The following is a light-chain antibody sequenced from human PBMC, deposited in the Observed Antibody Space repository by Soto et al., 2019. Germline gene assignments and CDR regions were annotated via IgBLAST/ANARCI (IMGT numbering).Light chain of an antibody. V-gene: IGLV2-14*01. CDR1: SSDVGGHDY. Sequence: SALTQPASVSGSPGQSITISCTGTSSDVGGHDYVSWYQQYPDKPPTLMIYHVRNRPSGVSNRVSGSKSGNSASLTISGVQAEDEADYYWSSHTSTGTYVFGTGTKVTVL. J-gene: IGLJ1*01. CDR3: SSHTSTGTYV. CDR2: HVR.